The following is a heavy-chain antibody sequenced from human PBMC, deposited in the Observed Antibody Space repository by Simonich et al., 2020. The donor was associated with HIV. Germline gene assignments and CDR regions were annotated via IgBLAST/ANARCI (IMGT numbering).Heavy chain of an antibody. J-gene: IGHJ1*01. V-gene: IGHV4-34*01. CDR3: ARLTAGGLGEYFQH. CDR2: INHSGST. Sequence: QVQLQQWGAGLLKPSETLSLTCAVNGGSFSGYYWSGIRPPPGKGLEWIGEINHSGSTNYNPSHKIRVTISVDTSKNQFSLKLSSVTAADTAVYYCARLTAGGLGEYFQHWGQGTLVTVSS. CDR1: GGSFSGYY. D-gene: IGHD6-13*01.